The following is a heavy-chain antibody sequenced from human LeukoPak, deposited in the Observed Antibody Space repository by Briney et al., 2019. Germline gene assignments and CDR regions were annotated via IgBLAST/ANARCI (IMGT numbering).Heavy chain of an antibody. CDR2: ISGSGGST. CDR3: AKDPVTGVVAAPPRWFDP. Sequence: GGSLRLSCAASGFTFSSYAMGWVRQAPGKGLEWVSAISGSGGSTYYADSVKGRFTISRDNSKNTLYLQMNSLRAEDTAVYYCAKDPVTGVVAAPPRWFDPWGQGTLVTVSS. J-gene: IGHJ5*02. D-gene: IGHD2-15*01. CDR1: GFTFSSYA. V-gene: IGHV3-23*01.